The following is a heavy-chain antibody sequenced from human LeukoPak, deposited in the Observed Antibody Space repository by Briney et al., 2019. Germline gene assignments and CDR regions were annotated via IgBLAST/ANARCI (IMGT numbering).Heavy chain of an antibody. CDR2: ISAYNGNT. J-gene: IGHJ5*02. V-gene: IGHV1-18*01. Sequence: ASVKVSCKASGYTFTSYGISWVRQAPGQGLEWMGWISAYNGNTNYAQKLQGRVTMTTDTSTSTAYMELRSLGSDDTAVYYCARHLRFDYGDLGGWFDPWGQGTLVTVSS. CDR1: GYTFTSYG. CDR3: ARHLRFDYGDLGGWFDP. D-gene: IGHD4-17*01.